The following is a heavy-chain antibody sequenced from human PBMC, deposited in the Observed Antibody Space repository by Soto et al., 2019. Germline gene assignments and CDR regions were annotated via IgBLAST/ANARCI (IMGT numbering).Heavy chain of an antibody. V-gene: IGHV1-2*02. D-gene: IGHD2-8*02. Sequence: ASVKVSCKTSGYTFMNHYIHWVRQAPGQGLEWLGWVSPKSGGTNYAQKFKGRVTMTRDTSSNTVYMDLSGLKSDDTAVFYCAREISGGGTLNWFDPWGQGTLVTVSS. CDR1: GYTFMNHY. CDR2: VSPKSGGT. J-gene: IGHJ5*02. CDR3: AREISGGGTLNWFDP.